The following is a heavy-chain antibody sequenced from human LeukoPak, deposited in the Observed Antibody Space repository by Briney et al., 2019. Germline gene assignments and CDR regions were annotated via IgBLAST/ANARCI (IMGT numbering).Heavy chain of an antibody. J-gene: IGHJ4*02. Sequence: SETLSLTYTVSGGSIRRYYWSWIRQPPAKGLEWIGYIYYSGRTKYNPSLKSRVTISVDTSKNQFSLKLSSVTAAGTAVYYCASHSRWYRSSWYEGEYFDCWGQGTLVTVSS. CDR3: ASHSRWYRSSWYEGEYFDC. CDR2: IYYSGRT. CDR1: GGSIRRYY. D-gene: IGHD6-13*01. V-gene: IGHV4-59*08.